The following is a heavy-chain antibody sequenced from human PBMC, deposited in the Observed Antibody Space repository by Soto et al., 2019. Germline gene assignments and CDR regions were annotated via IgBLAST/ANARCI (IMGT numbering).Heavy chain of an antibody. CDR3: ARGYSSSRDLGY. D-gene: IGHD6-13*01. CDR2: IWYDGSNK. J-gene: IGHJ4*02. CDR1: GFSFSSYD. V-gene: IGHV3-33*01. Sequence: QVQLVESGGGVVQPGTSLRLSCAASGFSFSSYDIHWVRQAPGKGLEWVAVIWYDGSNKYYADSVKGRFTISRDNSKNTLYLQMNSLRADDTAVYYCARGYSSSRDLGYGGQGTLVTVSS.